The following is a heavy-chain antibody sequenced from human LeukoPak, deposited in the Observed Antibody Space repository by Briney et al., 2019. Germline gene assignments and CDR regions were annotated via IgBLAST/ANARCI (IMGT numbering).Heavy chain of an antibody. D-gene: IGHD1-1*01. CDR2: ISYDGSNK. Sequence: GGSLRLSCAASGFTFSSYAMHWVRQAPGKGLEWVAVISYDGSNKYYADSVKGRFTISRDNSKNTLYLQMNSLRAEDTDVYYCARERYAGYYFDYWGQGTLVTVSS. CDR3: ARERYAGYYFDY. J-gene: IGHJ4*02. CDR1: GFTFSSYA. V-gene: IGHV3-30-3*01.